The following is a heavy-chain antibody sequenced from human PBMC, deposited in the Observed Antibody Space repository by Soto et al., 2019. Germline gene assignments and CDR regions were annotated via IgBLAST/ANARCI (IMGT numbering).Heavy chain of an antibody. V-gene: IGHV3-23*04. D-gene: IGHD3-16*01. CDR2: ISASGGNI. CDR3: AKVAGGLGYFDL. J-gene: IGHJ2*01. CDR1: GFIFSDYA. Sequence: VQLVESGGGLVKPGGSLRLSCAASGFIFSDYAMTWIRQAPGKGLEWVATISASGGNIEYTDSLKGRFTISRDNSKKTVYLQINGLTADDTAVHYCAKVAGGLGYFDLWGRGTLVTVSS.